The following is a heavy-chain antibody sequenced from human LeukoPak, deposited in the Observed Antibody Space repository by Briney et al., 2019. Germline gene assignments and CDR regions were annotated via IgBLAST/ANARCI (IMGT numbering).Heavy chain of an antibody. Sequence: GGSLRLSCAASGFTFSSYWMSWVRQAPGKGLEWVANIKQDGSEKYYVDSVKGRFTISRDNAKNSLYLQMNSLRDEDTALYYCTISSSRNHFDYWGQGALVTVSS. CDR2: IKQDGSEK. D-gene: IGHD6-13*01. CDR1: GFTFSSYW. J-gene: IGHJ4*02. V-gene: IGHV3-7*01. CDR3: TISSSRNHFDY.